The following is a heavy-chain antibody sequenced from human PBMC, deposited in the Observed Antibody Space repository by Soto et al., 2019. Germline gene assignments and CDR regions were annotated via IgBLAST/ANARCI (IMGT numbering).Heavy chain of an antibody. CDR3: ALKRGYTYGPQSYFDY. CDR2: IYWDDDK. J-gene: IGHJ4*02. D-gene: IGHD5-18*01. CDR1: GISLSTRGVG. Sequence: QITLKESGPPLVEPTQTLTLTCTFSGISLSTRGVGVGWIRQPPGKALEWLALIYWDDDKRYSPSLKSRLTITKDTSKNQVVLTMTNMGPVDTATYYCALKRGYTYGPQSYFDYWGQGTLVTVSS. V-gene: IGHV2-5*02.